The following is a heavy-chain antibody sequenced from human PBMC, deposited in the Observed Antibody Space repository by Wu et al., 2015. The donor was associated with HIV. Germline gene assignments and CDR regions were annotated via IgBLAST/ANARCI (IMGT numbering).Heavy chain of an antibody. CDR3: CPGGSPPYFRSLLEYFQH. V-gene: IGHV1-8*02. J-gene: IGHJ1*01. CDR2: MDPKSGSA. CDR1: GYRFTSFN. Sequence: QVQLVQSGAVVQKPGTSVRVSCRVSGYRFTSFNINWIRQVHGRGLEWMGWMDPKSGSAAFGHNFQGRVSMTKNNSISTAYMELSRLTSDDTATYYLCPGGSPPYFRSLLEYFQHWGQGTRVVVSS. D-gene: IGHD1-26*01.